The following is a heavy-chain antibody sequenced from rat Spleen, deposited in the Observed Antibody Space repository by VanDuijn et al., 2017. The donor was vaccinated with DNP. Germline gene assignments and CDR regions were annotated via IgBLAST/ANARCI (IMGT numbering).Heavy chain of an antibody. CDR1: GFTFNSFP. V-gene: IGHV5-46*01. CDR3: AKDYHFYAMDA. CDR2: ISYDGGST. J-gene: IGHJ4*01. Sequence: EVHLVESGGGLVQPGGSMKLSCAASGFTFNSFPMAWVRQTPTKGLEWVAYISYDGGSTYYGDSVKGRFTISRDNAKSTLYLQMNSLRSEDMATYYCAKDYHFYAMDAWGQGTSVTVSS.